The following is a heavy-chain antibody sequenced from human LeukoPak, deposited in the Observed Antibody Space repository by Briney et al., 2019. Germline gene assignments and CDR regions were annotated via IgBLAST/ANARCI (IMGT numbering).Heavy chain of an antibody. CDR1: GYTFTSYG. CDR2: ISAYNGNT. V-gene: IGHV1-18*01. CDR3: ARDSGKYYDILTGYPSGAFDI. D-gene: IGHD3-9*01. J-gene: IGHJ3*02. Sequence: GASVKVSCKASGYTFTSYGISWVRQAPGQGLEWMGWISAYNGNTNYAQRLQGRVTMTTDTSTSTAYMELRSLRSDDTAVYYCARDSGKYYDILTGYPSGAFDIWGQGTKVTVSS.